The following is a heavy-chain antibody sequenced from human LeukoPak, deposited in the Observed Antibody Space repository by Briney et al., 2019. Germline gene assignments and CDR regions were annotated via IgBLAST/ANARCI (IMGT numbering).Heavy chain of an antibody. CDR2: IRYDGSNK. CDR1: GFTFSSYG. J-gene: IGHJ2*01. Sequence: GGSLRLSCAASGFTFSSYGMHWVRQAPGKGLEWVAFIRYDGSNKYYADSVKGRFTISRDNSKSTVYLEMNSLRAEDTAVYFCARKDGYFDVWGRGTLVTVSS. CDR3: ARKDGYFDV. V-gene: IGHV3-30*02.